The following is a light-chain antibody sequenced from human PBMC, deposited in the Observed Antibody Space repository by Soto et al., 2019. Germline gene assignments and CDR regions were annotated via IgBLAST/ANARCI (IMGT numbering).Light chain of an antibody. J-gene: IGKJ4*01. CDR2: AAS. Sequence: DIQMTQSPSSLSASVGDRVTITCRASQSISSYLNWYQQRPGKAPKLLIYAASSLQSGVPSRFSGSGSGTDFTLTISSLQPEDFAAYYCQQSYSTPQELTFGGGTRWIS. CDR3: QQSYSTPQELT. V-gene: IGKV1-39*01. CDR1: QSISSY.